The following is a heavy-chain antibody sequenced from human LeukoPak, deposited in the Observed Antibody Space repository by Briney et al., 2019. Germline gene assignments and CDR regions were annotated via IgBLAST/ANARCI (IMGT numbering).Heavy chain of an antibody. J-gene: IGHJ3*01. V-gene: IGHV3-30*02. Sequence: GGSLRLSCAASGFTFRTYGMHWVRQAPGKGLEGVTFIRYDGTDKFYADSVRGRFTISRDNSKTTSFLQLNSLRVEDTAVYYCAKRADYYDSSRALYDAFDLWGQGTMVSVSA. CDR2: IRYDGTDK. D-gene: IGHD3-16*01. CDR1: GFTFRTYG. CDR3: AKRADYYDSSRALYDAFDL.